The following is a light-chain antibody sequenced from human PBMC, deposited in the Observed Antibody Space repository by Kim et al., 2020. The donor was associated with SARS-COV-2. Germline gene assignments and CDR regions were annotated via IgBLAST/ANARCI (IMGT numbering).Light chain of an antibody. CDR1: QTISSW. Sequence: DIQMTQSPSTLSASVGDRVTFTCRASQTISSWLAWYQQKPGKAPNLLIYDVFRLQSGVPSRFSGSGSGKEFTLTISSLQPDAFATYVCQQYDLYPWTFGQGTKVDIK. J-gene: IGKJ1*01. CDR3: QQYDLYPWT. CDR2: DVF. V-gene: IGKV1-5*01.